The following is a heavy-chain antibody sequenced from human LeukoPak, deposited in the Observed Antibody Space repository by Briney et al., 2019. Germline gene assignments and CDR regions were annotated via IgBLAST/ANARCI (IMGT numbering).Heavy chain of an antibody. CDR3: ARVKDGTGELLLLI. CDR1: GFTFSSYA. D-gene: IGHD1-26*01. CDR2: ISGSGGST. Sequence: GGSLRLSCAASGFTFSSYAMSWVRQAPGKGLEWVSAISGSGGSTYYADSVKGRFTISRDNSKNTLYLQMNSLRAEDTAVYYCARVKDGTGELLLLIWGQGTMVTVSS. V-gene: IGHV3-23*01. J-gene: IGHJ3*02.